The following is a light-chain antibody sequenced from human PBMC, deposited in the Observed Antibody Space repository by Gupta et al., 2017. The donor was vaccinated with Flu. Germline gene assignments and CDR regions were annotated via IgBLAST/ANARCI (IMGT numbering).Light chain of an antibody. V-gene: IGKV3-15*01. CDR3: KQKNNGRPMYT. Sequence: EIVMTHSPATLSVSPGERATLACRASQSVSSNLAWYQKKPDQAPRLLIYGASTRARGSRARFRGSGGGTESNLTISSRKSEDFEVYYCKQKNNGRPMYTFGQGTKLEIK. J-gene: IGKJ2*01. CDR1: QSVSSN. CDR2: GAS.